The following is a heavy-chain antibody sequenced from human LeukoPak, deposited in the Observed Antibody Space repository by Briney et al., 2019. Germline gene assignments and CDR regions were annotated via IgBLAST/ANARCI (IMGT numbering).Heavy chain of an antibody. CDR1: GGTFASYT. J-gene: IGHJ4*02. Sequence: SVKVSCKASGGTFASYTFAWVRQAPGQGLEWMGVIIPFFSTPNYAPQLQGRVTITTDESTTTAYMELSSLRSEDTAVYYCATPINTTGLSFDSWGQGTLVTVSS. CDR2: IIPFFSTP. CDR3: ATPINTTGLSFDS. D-gene: IGHD1-14*01. V-gene: IGHV1-69*05.